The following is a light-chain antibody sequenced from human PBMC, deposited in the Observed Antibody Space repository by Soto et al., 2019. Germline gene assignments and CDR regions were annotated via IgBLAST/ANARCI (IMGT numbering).Light chain of an antibody. CDR2: AAS. J-gene: IGKJ2*01. Sequence: AIRMTQSPSSFSASTGDRVTITCRACQGISSYLAWYQQKPGKAPKLLIYAASTLQSGVPSRFSGSGSGTDFTLTISCLQSEDFATYYCQQYYSYPDTFGQGTKLEIK. CDR1: QGISSY. CDR3: QQYYSYPDT. V-gene: IGKV1-8*01.